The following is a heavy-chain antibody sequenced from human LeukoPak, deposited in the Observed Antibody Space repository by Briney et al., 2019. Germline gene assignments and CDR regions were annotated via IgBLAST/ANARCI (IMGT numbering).Heavy chain of an antibody. CDR1: GFTFSDYY. V-gene: IGHV3-11*01. Sequence: GGSLRLSCAASGFTFSDYYMSWIRQAPGKGLEWVSYISSSGSTIYYADSVKGRFTISRDNAKNSLYLQMNSLRAEDTAVYYCARVHSIAATWFDPWGQGTLVTVSS. D-gene: IGHD6-6*01. CDR2: ISSSGSTI. CDR3: ARVHSIAATWFDP. J-gene: IGHJ5*02.